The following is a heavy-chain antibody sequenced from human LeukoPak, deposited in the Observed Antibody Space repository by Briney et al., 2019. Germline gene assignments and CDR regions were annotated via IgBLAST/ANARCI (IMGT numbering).Heavy chain of an antibody. CDR1: GFTFSSYW. CDR3: ARESYCSGGSCYSGRAFDI. CDR2: IKNHGSST. V-gene: IGHV3-74*01. D-gene: IGHD2-15*01. J-gene: IGHJ3*02. Sequence: GGSLRLSCAASGFTFSSYWMHWVSQAPGKGLVWVSRIKNHGSSTYYADSVKGRLTISRDNAKNTLYLQMNSLRAEDTAVYYCARESYCSGGSCYSGRAFDIWGQGTMVTVSS.